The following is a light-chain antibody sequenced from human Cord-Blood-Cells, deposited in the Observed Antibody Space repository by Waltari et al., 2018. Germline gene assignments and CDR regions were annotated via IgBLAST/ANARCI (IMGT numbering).Light chain of an antibody. V-gene: IGLV2-14*01. CDR1: SSDVGGYNY. CDR2: DVS. Sequence: QSALTQPASVSGSPGQSITISCTGTSSDVGGYNYVSWYQRHPGQAPKLMIYDVSNRPSGFSNRFSGSKSGNTASLTISGLQAEDEAEYYCSSYTSSSPVVFGGGTKLTVL. J-gene: IGLJ2*01. CDR3: SSYTSSSPVV.